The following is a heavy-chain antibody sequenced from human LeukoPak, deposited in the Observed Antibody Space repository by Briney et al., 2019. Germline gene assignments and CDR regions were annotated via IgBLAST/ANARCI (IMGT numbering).Heavy chain of an antibody. V-gene: IGHV1-69*05. Sequence: ASVKVSCKASGGTFSSYAISWVRQAPGQGLEWMGGIIPIFGTANYAQKFQGRVTITTDESTSTAYMELSSPRSEDTAVYYCAEQQLVGWFDPWGQGTLVTVSS. CDR2: IIPIFGTA. CDR1: GGTFSSYA. J-gene: IGHJ5*02. CDR3: AEQQLVGWFDP. D-gene: IGHD6-13*01.